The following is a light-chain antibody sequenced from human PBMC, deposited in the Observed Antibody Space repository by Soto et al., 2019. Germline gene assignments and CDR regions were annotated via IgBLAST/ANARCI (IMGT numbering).Light chain of an antibody. Sequence: DIQMTQSPSSLSASVGDRVTITCRASQSISSNLTWYQHKSGRAPELLIYAASRLQSGVPSSFSGSGSGTDFTLTISSLQPEDFATYYCQQSQSTPLAFGGGTKVEIK. CDR3: QQSQSTPLA. J-gene: IGKJ4*01. V-gene: IGKV1-39*01. CDR2: AAS. CDR1: QSISSN.